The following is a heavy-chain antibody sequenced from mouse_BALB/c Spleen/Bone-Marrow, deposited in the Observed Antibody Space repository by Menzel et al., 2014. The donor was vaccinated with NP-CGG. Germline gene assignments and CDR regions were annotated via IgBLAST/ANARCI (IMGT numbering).Heavy chain of an antibody. CDR3: TRNFYGSGYIDS. CDR2: FSTYSGYT. Sequence: QAHLKHAGPELVRPGVSVKLSCNGSGYTFTAYGMHWVKHSLAKSLEWIGLFSTYSGYTYCNQNFKGKTKITVDKSSSTAYMELASLTSVYSAIYFCTRNFYGSGYIDSWGPGPTLTVSS. J-gene: IGHJ2*01. D-gene: IGHD1-1*01. CDR1: GYTFTAYG. V-gene: IGHV1-67*01.